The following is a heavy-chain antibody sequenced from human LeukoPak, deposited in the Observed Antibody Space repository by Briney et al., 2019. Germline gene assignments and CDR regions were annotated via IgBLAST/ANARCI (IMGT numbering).Heavy chain of an antibody. CDR3: ARGGGCGTSCYRRGAFGY. CDR2: ISSSSSYI. Sequence: GSLRLSCAASGFTFSSYSMNWVRQAPGKGLEWVSSISSSSSYIYYADSVKGRFTISRDNAKNSLYLQMNSLRAEDTAVYYCARGGGCGTSCYRRGAFGYWGQGTLVTVSS. V-gene: IGHV3-21*01. D-gene: IGHD2-2*02. J-gene: IGHJ4*02. CDR1: GFTFSSYS.